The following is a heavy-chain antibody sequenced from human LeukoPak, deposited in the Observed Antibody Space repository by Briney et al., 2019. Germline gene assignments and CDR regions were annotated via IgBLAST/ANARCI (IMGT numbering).Heavy chain of an antibody. Sequence: ASVKVSCKASGYTFTSYGISWVRQAPGQGLEWMGWISAYNGNTNYAQKLQGRVTMTTDTSTSTAYMELRSLRSDDTAVYYCARVYDELSYSSSWSNYYHYYMDVWGKGTTVTVSS. CDR2: ISAYNGNT. V-gene: IGHV1-18*01. J-gene: IGHJ6*03. CDR1: GYTFTSYG. CDR3: ARVYDELSYSSSWSNYYHYYMDV. D-gene: IGHD6-13*01.